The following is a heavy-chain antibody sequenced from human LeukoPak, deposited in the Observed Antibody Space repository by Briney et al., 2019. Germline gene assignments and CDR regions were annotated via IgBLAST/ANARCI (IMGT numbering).Heavy chain of an antibody. CDR2: IYYSGST. J-gene: IGHJ3*02. Sequence: SETLSLTCTVSGGSISSSSYYWGWIHQPPGKGLEWIGSIYYSGSTYYNPSLKSRVTISVDTSKNQFSLKLSSVTAADTAVYYCARQTRKEGYYGSPDAFDIWGQGTMVTVSS. CDR3: ARQTRKEGYYGSPDAFDI. CDR1: GGSISSSSYY. D-gene: IGHD3-10*01. V-gene: IGHV4-39*07.